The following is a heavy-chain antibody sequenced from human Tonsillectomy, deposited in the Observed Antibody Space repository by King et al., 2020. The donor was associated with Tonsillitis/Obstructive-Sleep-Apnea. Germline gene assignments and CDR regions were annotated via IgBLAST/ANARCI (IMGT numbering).Heavy chain of an antibody. V-gene: IGHV2-5*02. Sequence: ITLKESGPTLVKPTQTLTLTCTFSGFSLSTSGVGVGWIRQPPGKALEWLALIYWDDDNRYSPSLKSRLTITKDTSKNQVVLTMTNMDPVDTATYYCARTYYYGSGSYSFDYWGQGTLVTVSS. CDR3: ARTYYYGSGSYSFDY. J-gene: IGHJ4*02. CDR1: GFSLSTSGVG. CDR2: IYWDDDN. D-gene: IGHD3-10*01.